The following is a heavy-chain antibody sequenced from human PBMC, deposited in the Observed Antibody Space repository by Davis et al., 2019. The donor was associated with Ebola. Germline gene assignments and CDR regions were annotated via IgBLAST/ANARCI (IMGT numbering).Heavy chain of an antibody. V-gene: IGHV1-2*02. CDR3: AREHDLGGDSGAFDL. D-gene: IGHD2-21*02. CDR1: GYTFTGYY. Sequence: ASVKVSCKASGYTFTGYYMHWVRQAPGQGLEWMGWINPNSGGTNYAQKFQGRVTMTRDTSISTAYMELSSLRPDDTAVYYCAREHDLGGDSGAFDLWGQGALVTVSS. J-gene: IGHJ3*01. CDR2: INPNSGGT.